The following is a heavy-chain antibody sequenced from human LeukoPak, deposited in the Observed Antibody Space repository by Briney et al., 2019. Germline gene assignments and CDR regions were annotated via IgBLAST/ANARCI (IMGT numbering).Heavy chain of an antibody. J-gene: IGHJ6*03. CDR1: GFTFSSYA. V-gene: IGHV3-23*01. CDR3: ATTDELGGRRVDYYMDV. Sequence: GGSLRLSCAASGFTFSSYAMSWVRQAPGKGLEWVSGISGSGDNTKYADFARGRFTISRDNSNNTLYLQMSNLRGDDTAVYYCATTDELGGRRVDYYMDVWGKGTTVTISS. D-gene: IGHD7-27*01. CDR2: ISGSGDNT.